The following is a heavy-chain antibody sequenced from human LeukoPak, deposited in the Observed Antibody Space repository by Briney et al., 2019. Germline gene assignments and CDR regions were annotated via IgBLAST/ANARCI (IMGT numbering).Heavy chain of an antibody. J-gene: IGHJ4*02. V-gene: IGHV1-18*01. CDR1: GYTFTAYT. CDR3: ARSPARGYDILTGYNGY. CDR2: ISGYNGNT. D-gene: IGHD3-9*01. Sequence: ASVKVSCKASGYTFTAYTISWVRQAPGQGLEWMGWISGYNGNTNYAQKVQGRVTMTTDTSTSTAYMELRSLRSDDTAVYYCARSPARGYDILTGYNGYWGQGTLVTVSS.